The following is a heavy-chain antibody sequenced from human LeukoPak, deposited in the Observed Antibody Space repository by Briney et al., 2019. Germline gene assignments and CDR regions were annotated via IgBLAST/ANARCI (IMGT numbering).Heavy chain of an antibody. CDR1: GGSISSGSYY. J-gene: IGHJ4*02. V-gene: IGHV4-61*02. Sequence: PSQTLSLTCTVSGGSISSGSYYWSWIRQPAGKGLEWIGRIHTSGSTNYNPSLKSRVTISVDTSKNQFSLKLSSVTAADTAVYYCARGVISSWSYYFDYWGQGTLVTVSS. CDR3: ARGVISSWSYYFDY. D-gene: IGHD6-13*01. CDR2: IHTSGST.